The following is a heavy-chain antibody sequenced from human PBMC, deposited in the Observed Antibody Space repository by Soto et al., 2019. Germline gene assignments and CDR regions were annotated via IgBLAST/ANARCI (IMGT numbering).Heavy chain of an antibody. Sequence: GGSLRLSCAGSGFTFRSYGMHRVRQAPGKGLEWVAVISYDGSDKYYADSVKGRFTISRDNSKNTLYLQMNSLRAEDTAVYYCAKSYSSPPYYYYGMDVWGQGTTVTVSS. CDR1: GFTFRSYG. D-gene: IGHD6-13*01. V-gene: IGHV3-30*18. J-gene: IGHJ6*02. CDR3: AKSYSSPPYYYYGMDV. CDR2: ISYDGSDK.